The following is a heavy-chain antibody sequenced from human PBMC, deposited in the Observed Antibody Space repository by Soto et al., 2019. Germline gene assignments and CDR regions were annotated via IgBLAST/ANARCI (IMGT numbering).Heavy chain of an antibody. J-gene: IGHJ6*02. V-gene: IGHV4-30-2*01. CDR1: NGSINSGGFS. D-gene: IGHD3-3*01. CDR3: ARGYDFLSWFGGMDV. CDR2: ISHSGTT. Sequence: KPSETLSLTCAVSNGSINSGGFSWNWIRQPPGKGLVWIGSISHSGTTYYNPSLKNRVTISLDESKTQFSLNLISATAADTAVYYCARGYDFLSWFGGMDVWGQGTTVTVSS.